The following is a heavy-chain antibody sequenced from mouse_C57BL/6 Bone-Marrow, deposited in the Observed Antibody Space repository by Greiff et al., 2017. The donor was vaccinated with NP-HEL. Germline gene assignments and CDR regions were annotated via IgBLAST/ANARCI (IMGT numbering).Heavy chain of an antibody. Sequence: QVQLKQSGAELARPGASVKMSCKASGYTFTSYTMHWVKQRPGQGLEWIGYINPSSGYTKYNQKFKDKATLTADKSSSTAYMQLSSLTSEDSAVYYCARFGYYWYFDVWGTGTTVTVSS. D-gene: IGHD2-2*01. CDR3: ARFGYYWYFDV. J-gene: IGHJ1*03. CDR2: INPSSGYT. V-gene: IGHV1-4*01. CDR1: GYTFTSYT.